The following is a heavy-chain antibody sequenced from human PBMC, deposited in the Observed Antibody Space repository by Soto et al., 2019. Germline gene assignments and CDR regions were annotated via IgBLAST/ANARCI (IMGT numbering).Heavy chain of an antibody. CDR1: GYPVTAYY. J-gene: IGHJ3*02. CDR2: INPATGAA. V-gene: IGHV1-2*02. CDR3: ASGGGVGVAGSAAFDM. D-gene: IGHD3-3*01. Sequence: QLHLVQSGAVVKKPGASVTVSCSASGYPVTAYYMHWVRQAPGRGLEWMGGINPATGAAKYTPTFQGRVTMTRATSNRTVFMELSGLTSEDTAVLFCASGGGVGVAGSAAFDMWGQGTLVTVSS.